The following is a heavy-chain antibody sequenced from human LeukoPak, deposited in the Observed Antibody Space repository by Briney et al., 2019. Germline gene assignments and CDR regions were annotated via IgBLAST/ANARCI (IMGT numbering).Heavy chain of an antibody. Sequence: GGSLRLSCAASEFTFSSHAMIWVRQAPGKGLEWVSSITSSSSDIFYADSVKGRFTISRDNSKNTLYLQMNSLRAEDTAVYYCARVPMYYYDSSGPSFFDYWGQGTLVTVSS. J-gene: IGHJ4*02. CDR3: ARVPMYYYDSSGPSFFDY. CDR1: EFTFSSHA. V-gene: IGHV3-21*01. D-gene: IGHD3-22*01. CDR2: ITSSSSDI.